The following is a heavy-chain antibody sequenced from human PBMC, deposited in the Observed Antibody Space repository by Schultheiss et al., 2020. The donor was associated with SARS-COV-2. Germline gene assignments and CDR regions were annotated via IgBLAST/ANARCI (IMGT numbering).Heavy chain of an antibody. CDR1: GFTFSSYA. CDR3: ARDPFLHSSGWDSYFQH. J-gene: IGHJ1*01. Sequence: GASLKISCAASGFTFSSYAMHWVRQAPGKGLEWVAVISYDGSNKYYADSVKGRFTISRDNSKNTLYLQMNSLRAEDTAVYYCARDPFLHSSGWDSYFQHWGQGTLVTVSS. V-gene: IGHV3-30*01. D-gene: IGHD6-19*01. CDR2: ISYDGSNK.